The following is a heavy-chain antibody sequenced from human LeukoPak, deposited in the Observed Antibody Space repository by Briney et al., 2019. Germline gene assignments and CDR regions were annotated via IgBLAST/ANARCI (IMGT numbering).Heavy chain of an antibody. CDR2: ISYDGSNK. D-gene: IGHD3-3*01. Sequence: PGGSLRLSCAASGFTFSSYAMHWVRQAPGKGLEWVAVISYDGSNKYYADSVKGRFTISRDNSKNTLYLQMNSLRAEDTAVYYCARGGPTAIFGVVILDYWGQGTLVTVSS. J-gene: IGHJ4*02. CDR1: GFTFSSYA. V-gene: IGHV3-30-3*01. CDR3: ARGGPTAIFGVVILDY.